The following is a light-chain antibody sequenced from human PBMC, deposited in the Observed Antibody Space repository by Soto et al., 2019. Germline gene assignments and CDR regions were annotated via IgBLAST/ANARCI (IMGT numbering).Light chain of an antibody. J-gene: IGLJ2*01. Sequence: QSVLTQPPSASAAPGQKVTISCSGSSSNIENNYVSWYQQLPGTAPKLLIYDNNKRPSGIPDRFSGSKSGTSATLGITGLQTGDEADYYCGTWDGSLSGGVFGGGTKLTVL. V-gene: IGLV1-51*01. CDR3: GTWDGSLSGGV. CDR2: DNN. CDR1: SSNIENNY.